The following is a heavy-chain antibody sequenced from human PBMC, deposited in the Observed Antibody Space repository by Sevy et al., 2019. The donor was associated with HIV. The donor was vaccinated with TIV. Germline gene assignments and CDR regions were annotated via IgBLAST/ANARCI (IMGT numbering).Heavy chain of an antibody. CDR2: ISTSGSNR. Sequence: GGSLRLSCVASGFTFSSFEMNWVRQAPGKGLEWVSSISTSGSNRDYADSLKGRVTISRDNAKKSLYLQMNSLGAEDTAIYFCAKRGGQYDLGMDVWGQGTTVTVSS. CDR1: GFTFSSFE. J-gene: IGHJ6*02. D-gene: IGHD1-1*01. CDR3: AKRGGQYDLGMDV. V-gene: IGHV3-48*03.